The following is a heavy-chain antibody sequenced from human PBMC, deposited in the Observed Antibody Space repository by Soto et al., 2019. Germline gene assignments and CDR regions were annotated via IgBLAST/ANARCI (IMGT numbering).Heavy chain of an antibody. J-gene: IGHJ4*02. CDR1: GFTFSSYA. D-gene: IGHD3-3*01. V-gene: IGHV3-23*01. Sequence: GGSLRLSCAASGFTFSSYAMSWVRQAPGKGLEWVSAISGSGGSTYCADSVKGRFTISRDNSKNTLYLQMNSLRAEDTAVYYCAKAEIRFLEWSPFDYWGQGTLVTVSS. CDR3: AKAEIRFLEWSPFDY. CDR2: ISGSGGST.